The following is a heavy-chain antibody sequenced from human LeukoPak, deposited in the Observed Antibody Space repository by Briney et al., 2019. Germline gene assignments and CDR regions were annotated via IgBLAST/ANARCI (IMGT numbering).Heavy chain of an antibody. Sequence: GGSLRLSCAASGFTFSSYWMHWVRQAPGKGLVWVSRIKSDGISTNYADSVKGRFTISRDNAKNTLYLQMNSLRAEDTAMYYCARITYYYDSSGTGDYWGQGTLVTVS. CDR2: IKSDGIST. CDR1: GFTFSSYW. J-gene: IGHJ4*02. CDR3: ARITYYYDSSGTGDY. D-gene: IGHD3-22*01. V-gene: IGHV3-74*01.